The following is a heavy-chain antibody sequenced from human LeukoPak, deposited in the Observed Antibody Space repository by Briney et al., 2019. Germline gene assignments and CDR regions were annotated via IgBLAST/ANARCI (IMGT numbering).Heavy chain of an antibody. J-gene: IGHJ3*02. D-gene: IGHD1-26*01. CDR2: ISSSSSTI. Sequence: GGSLRLSCAASGFTFSSYAMSWVRQAPGKGLEWVSYISSSSSTIYYADSVKGRFTISRDNAKNSLYLQMNSLRAEDTAVYYCARGELLLIIGAFDIWGQGTMVTVSS. CDR3: ARGELLLIIGAFDI. V-gene: IGHV3-48*01. CDR1: GFTFSSYA.